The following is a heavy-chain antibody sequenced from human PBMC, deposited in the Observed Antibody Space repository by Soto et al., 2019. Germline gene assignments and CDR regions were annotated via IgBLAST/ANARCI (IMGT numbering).Heavy chain of an antibody. CDR1: GYAFTTYG. Sequence: QVPLVQSGAEVKKPGASVKVSCKGSGYAFTTYGITWVRQAPGQGLEWMGWISAHNGNTNYAQKLQGRVTVTRDTSTSTAYRELRSLRSDDTAVYYCARGRYGDYWGQGALVTVSS. CDR3: ARGRYGDY. CDR2: ISAHNGNT. J-gene: IGHJ4*02. V-gene: IGHV1-18*01. D-gene: IGHD1-1*01.